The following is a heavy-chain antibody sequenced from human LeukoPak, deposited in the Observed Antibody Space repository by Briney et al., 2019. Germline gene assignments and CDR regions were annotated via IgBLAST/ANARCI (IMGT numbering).Heavy chain of an antibody. D-gene: IGHD6-13*01. CDR3: ARDGRYSSSWYGVEAFDI. CDR1: GFTFSSYS. CDR2: ISSSSSYI. J-gene: IGHJ3*02. V-gene: IGHV3-21*01. Sequence: GGSLRLSCAASGFTFSSYSMNWVRQAPGKGLEWVSSISSSSSYIYYADSVKGRFTISRDNAKNSLYLQMNSLRAEDTAVYYCARDGRYSSSWYGVEAFDIWGQGTMVTVPS.